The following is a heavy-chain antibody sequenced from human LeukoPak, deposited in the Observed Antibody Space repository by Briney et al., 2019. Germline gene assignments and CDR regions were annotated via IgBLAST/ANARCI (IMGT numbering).Heavy chain of an antibody. V-gene: IGHV3-23*01. J-gene: IGHJ3*02. D-gene: IGHD5-18*01. CDR2: IRASGGRT. Sequence: GGSLRLSCAASGFSFSTYAMTWVRQAPGRGLEWVSEIRASGGRTFYADSVKGRFTISRDNSKNTLYLQMNSLRAEDTAVYYCAKVTRGYSYGFDAFDIWGQGTMVTVSS. CDR1: GFSFSTYA. CDR3: AKVTRGYSYGFDAFDI.